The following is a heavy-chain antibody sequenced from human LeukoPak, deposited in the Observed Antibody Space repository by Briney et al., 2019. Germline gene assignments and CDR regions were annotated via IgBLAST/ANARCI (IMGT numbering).Heavy chain of an antibody. J-gene: IGHJ4*02. Sequence: SETLSLTCTVSGYSISSGYYWGWIRQPPGKGLEWIGSIYHSGSTYYNPSLKSRGTMSVDTSKNQFSLRLSSVSAADTAVYYCARASGSYGKYYFDYWGQGTLVTVSS. V-gene: IGHV4-38-2*02. CDR1: GYSISSGYY. CDR2: IYHSGST. D-gene: IGHD1-26*01. CDR3: ARASGSYGKYYFDY.